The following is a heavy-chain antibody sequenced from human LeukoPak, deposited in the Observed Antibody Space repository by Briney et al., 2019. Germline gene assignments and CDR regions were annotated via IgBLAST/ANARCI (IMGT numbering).Heavy chain of an antibody. Sequence: SQTLSLTCTVSGGSISSYYWSWIRQPAGKGLEWIGRIYTSGSTNYNPSLKSRVTMSVETSKNQFSLKLSSVTAADTAVYYCARDLRVAAADIYYYYYMDVWGKGTTVTVSS. J-gene: IGHJ6*03. V-gene: IGHV4-4*07. CDR2: IYTSGST. D-gene: IGHD6-13*01. CDR1: GGSISSYY. CDR3: ARDLRVAAADIYYYYYMDV.